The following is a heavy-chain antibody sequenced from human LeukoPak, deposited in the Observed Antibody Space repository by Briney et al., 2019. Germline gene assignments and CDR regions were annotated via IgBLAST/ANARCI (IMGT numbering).Heavy chain of an antibody. D-gene: IGHD6-19*01. CDR1: GFTFSSSW. Sequence: PGGSLRLSCAASGFTFSSSWMSWVRQAPGKGLEWVANIKQDGSEKYYVDSVKGRFTISRDNAKSSLYLQMNSLRAEDTAVYYCARIPDTSGFDYWGQGTLVTVAS. CDR2: IKQDGSEK. CDR3: ARIPDTSGFDY. V-gene: IGHV3-7*01. J-gene: IGHJ4*02.